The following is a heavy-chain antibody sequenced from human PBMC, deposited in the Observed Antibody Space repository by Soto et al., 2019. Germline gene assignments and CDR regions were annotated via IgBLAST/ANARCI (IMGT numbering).Heavy chain of an antibody. Sequence: DVQLLESGGHWVQPGGSLRLSCSASGFTLSSYAMSWVRQAPGKGLEWVSSISAGGDMTYNSDSVRGRFTISRDNSNNALFLQMHNLRIEDTALYYCARGDSGGSGSPASYYYSGWDVWGQGATVIVS. J-gene: IGHJ6*02. CDR3: ARGDSGGSGSPASYYYSGWDV. CDR2: ISAGGDMT. D-gene: IGHD2-15*01. V-gene: IGHV3-23*01. CDR1: GFTLSSYA.